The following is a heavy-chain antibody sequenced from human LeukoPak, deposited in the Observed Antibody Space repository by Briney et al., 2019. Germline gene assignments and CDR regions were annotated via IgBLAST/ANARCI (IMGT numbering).Heavy chain of an antibody. V-gene: IGHV1-24*01. J-gene: IGHJ4*02. D-gene: IGHD6-19*01. Sequence: ASAKVSCKVSGYTLTELSMRWVRQAPGKGLEWMGGFDPEDGETIYAQKFQGTVTITRDTSASTAYMELSSLRSEDMAVYYCARDAAYSSGWYVLDYWGQGTLVTVSS. CDR2: FDPEDGET. CDR1: GYTLTELS. CDR3: ARDAAYSSGWYVLDY.